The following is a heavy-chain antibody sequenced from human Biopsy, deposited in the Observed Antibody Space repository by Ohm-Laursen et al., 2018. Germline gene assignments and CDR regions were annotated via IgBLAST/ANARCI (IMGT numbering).Heavy chain of an antibody. CDR3: ARIAAAGWDDY. CDR1: GHKFTSYG. J-gene: IGHJ4*02. D-gene: IGHD6-25*01. Sequence: GSSVKVSCNASGHKFTSYGMSWVRQAPGQGFEWMGRISGYNGNTNYAQKFQGRITMTIDAATSTGYMDLRSLKSDDTAVYYCARIAAAGWDDYWGQGTLVTVSS. V-gene: IGHV1-18*01. CDR2: ISGYNGNT.